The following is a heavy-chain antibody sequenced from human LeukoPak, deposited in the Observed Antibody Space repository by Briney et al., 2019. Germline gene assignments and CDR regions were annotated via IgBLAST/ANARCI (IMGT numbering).Heavy chain of an antibody. CDR2: IRSKANSYAT. J-gene: IGHJ6*04. CDR1: GFTFSGSA. CDR3: TRYGSGREMDV. Sequence: GGSLRLFCAASGFTFSGSAMHWVRQASGKGLEWVGRIRSKANSYATAYAASVKGRFTISRDDSKNMAYLQMNSLKTEDTAVYYCTRYGSGREMDVWGKGTTVTVSS. V-gene: IGHV3-73*01. D-gene: IGHD3-10*01.